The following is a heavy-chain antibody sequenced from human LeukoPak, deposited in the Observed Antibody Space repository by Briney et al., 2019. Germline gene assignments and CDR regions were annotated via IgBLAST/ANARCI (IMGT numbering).Heavy chain of an antibody. CDR1: GYTFSSYE. J-gene: IGHJ4*02. V-gene: IGHV1-8*01. Sequence: ASVKVSCKTSGYTFSSYEINWVRQAAGRGLEWVGWMNPKTGKTAYARNLQGRVTITRDTSISTAYMDLSALRSEDTAVYYRARIRPVTTGLKGYYFDYWGQGTLVTVSS. CDR2: MNPKTGKT. CDR3: ARIRPVTTGLKGYYFDY. D-gene: IGHD1-1*01.